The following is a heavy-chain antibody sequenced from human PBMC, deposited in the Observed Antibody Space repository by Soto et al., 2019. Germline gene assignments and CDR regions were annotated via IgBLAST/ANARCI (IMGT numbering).Heavy chain of an antibody. V-gene: IGHV4-59*01. CDR3: ARSYDFWSGYSFDP. CDR2: IYYSGST. Sequence: SETMSLTCTVSGGYISSYDWSWIRKHPGKGLEWIGYIYYSGSTNYNPSLKSRVTISVDTSKNQFSLKLSSVTAADTAVYYCARSYDFWSGYSFDPWGQGTLVTVSS. D-gene: IGHD3-3*01. CDR1: GGYISSYD. J-gene: IGHJ5*02.